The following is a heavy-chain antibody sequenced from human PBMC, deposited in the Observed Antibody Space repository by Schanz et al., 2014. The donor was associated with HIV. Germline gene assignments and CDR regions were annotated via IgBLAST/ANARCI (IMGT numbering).Heavy chain of an antibody. V-gene: IGHV4-4*07. J-gene: IGHJ4*02. CDR2: IYSGGTT. CDR3: ARSTANGYYLDQ. CDR1: GGSFSFYY. Sequence: QVPLQESGPGLVKPSETLSLSCTVSGGSFSFYYWSWVRQPPGKGLEWIGRIYSGGTTNYNPSLKSRVSLPRDASKNRLPRELKCVPAADTAVYFCARSTANGYYLDQWGQGTLVIVSS. D-gene: IGHD2-2*03.